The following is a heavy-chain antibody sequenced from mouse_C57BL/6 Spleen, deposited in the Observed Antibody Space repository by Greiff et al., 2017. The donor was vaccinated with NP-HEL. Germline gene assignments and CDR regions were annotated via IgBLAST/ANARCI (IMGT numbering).Heavy chain of an antibody. D-gene: IGHD2-3*01. J-gene: IGHJ4*01. CDR3: ARDLYDGYFYAMDY. Sequence: EVQLVESGPGLVKPSQSLSLTCSVTGYSITSGYYWNWIRQFPGNKLEWMGYISYDGSNNYNPSLKNRISITRDTSKNQFFLKLNSVTTEDTATYYCARDLYDGYFYAMDYWGQGTSVTVSS. CDR2: ISYDGSN. CDR1: GYSITSGYY. V-gene: IGHV3-6*01.